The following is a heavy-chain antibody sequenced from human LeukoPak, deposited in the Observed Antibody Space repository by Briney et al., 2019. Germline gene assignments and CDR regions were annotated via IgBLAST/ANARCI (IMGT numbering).Heavy chain of an antibody. V-gene: IGHV4-59*08. CDR2: IHYSGST. CDR3: ARQNPAASGQGLDY. CDR1: GRSISGYY. Sequence: SETLSLTCTVSGRSISGYYWSWIRQPPGKELEWIGYIHYSGSTNYNPSLKSRVSFSVDTSKNQFSLELTSVTAADTAVYYCARQNPAASGQGLDYWGQGTLVTVSS. D-gene: IGHD6-13*01. J-gene: IGHJ4*02.